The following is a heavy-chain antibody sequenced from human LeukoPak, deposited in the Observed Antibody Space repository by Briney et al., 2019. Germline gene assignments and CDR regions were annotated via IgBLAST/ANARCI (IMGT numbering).Heavy chain of an antibody. V-gene: IGHV3-33*01. J-gene: IGHJ4*02. Sequence: GGSLRLSCAASGFTFSSSGMNWVRQAPGKGLEWVAVIWYVGSNTYYADSVRGRFTISRDNSRNTVYLEVNSLRDEDTAVYCCARLDSGWSFYYWGKGTLVTVSS. CDR3: ARLDSGWSFYY. CDR1: GFTFSSSG. CDR2: IWYVGSNT. D-gene: IGHD6-19*01.